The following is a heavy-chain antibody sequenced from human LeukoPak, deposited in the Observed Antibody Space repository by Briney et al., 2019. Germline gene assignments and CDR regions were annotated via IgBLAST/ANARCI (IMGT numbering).Heavy chain of an antibody. CDR1: GGSFSGYY. D-gene: IGHD4-17*01. V-gene: IGHV4-34*01. CDR2: INHSGST. Sequence: PSETLSLTCAVYGGSFSGYYWSWIRQPPGKGLEWIGEINHSGSTNYNPSLKSRVTISVDTSKNQSSLKLSSVTAADTAVYYCAINYGDYSIDYWGQGTLVTVSS. CDR3: AINYGDYSIDY. J-gene: IGHJ4*02.